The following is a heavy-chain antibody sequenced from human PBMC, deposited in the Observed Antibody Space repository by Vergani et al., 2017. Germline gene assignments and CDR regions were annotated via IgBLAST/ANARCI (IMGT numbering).Heavy chain of an antibody. CDR2: INHSGST. Sequence: QVQLQQWGAGLLKPSETLSLTCAVYGGSFSGYYWSWIRQPPGKGLEWIGEINHSGSTNYNPSLKSRVTISVDTSKNQFSLKLSSVTAADTAVYYCATWSGDRGWFDPWGQGTLVTVSS. V-gene: IGHV4-34*01. D-gene: IGHD3-3*01. J-gene: IGHJ5*02. CDR3: ATWSGDRGWFDP. CDR1: GGSFSGYY.